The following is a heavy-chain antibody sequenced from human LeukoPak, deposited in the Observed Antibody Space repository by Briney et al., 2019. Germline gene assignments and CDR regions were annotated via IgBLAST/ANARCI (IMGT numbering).Heavy chain of an antibody. J-gene: IGHJ4*02. Sequence: GRSLRLSCAASGLIFNNYGFLWVRQAPGSGLEWVSYISGSGTTIYYTDSVKGRFTISRDNAKNSLYLQMNGLRVEDTAVYYCARNIYYYDNSVDHWGQGTLVTVSS. CDR3: ARNIYYYDNSVDH. CDR2: ISGSGTTI. CDR1: GLIFNNYG. D-gene: IGHD3-22*01. V-gene: IGHV3-48*04.